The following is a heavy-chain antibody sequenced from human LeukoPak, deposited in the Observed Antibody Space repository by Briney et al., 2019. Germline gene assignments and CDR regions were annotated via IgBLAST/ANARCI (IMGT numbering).Heavy chain of an antibody. CDR2: IYNSGST. CDR3: AREGPINSSGWYSGY. CDR1: GGSISSHY. J-gene: IGHJ4*02. V-gene: IGHV4-4*07. D-gene: IGHD6-19*01. Sequence: SETLSLTCTVSGGSISSHYWSWIRQPAGKGLEWIGRIYNSGSTNYNPSLKSRVTMSVDTSKNQFSLKLSSVTAADTAVYYCAREGPINSSGWYSGYWGQGTLVTVSS.